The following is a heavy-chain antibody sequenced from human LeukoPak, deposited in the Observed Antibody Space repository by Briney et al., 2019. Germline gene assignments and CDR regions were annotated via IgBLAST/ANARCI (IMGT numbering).Heavy chain of an antibody. J-gene: IGHJ4*02. CDR2: IYYSGSA. CDR3: ARDVGAYYGSGRRGYYFDY. CDR1: GGSISSYY. D-gene: IGHD3-10*01. V-gene: IGHV4-59*12. Sequence: PSETLSLTCTVSGGSISSYYWSWIRQPPGKGLEWIGYIYYSGSANYNPSLKSRVTISVDTSKNQFSLKLSSVTAADTAVYYCARDVGAYYGSGRRGYYFDYWGQGTLVTVSS.